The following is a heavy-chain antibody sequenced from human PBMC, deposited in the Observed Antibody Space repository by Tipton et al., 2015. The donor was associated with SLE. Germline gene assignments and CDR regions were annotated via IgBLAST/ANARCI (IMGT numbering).Heavy chain of an antibody. J-gene: IGHJ4*02. D-gene: IGHD6-6*01. Sequence: TLSLTCTVSGGSVSSGSYYWSWIRQPPGKGLEWIGYIYYTGSTNYNPSLKSRVTISVDTSKNQFSLKLSSVTAADTAVYYCAREGYSSSSFDYWGQGTLVTVSS. V-gene: IGHV4-61*01. CDR1: GGSVSSGSYY. CDR3: AREGYSSSSFDY. CDR2: IYYTGST.